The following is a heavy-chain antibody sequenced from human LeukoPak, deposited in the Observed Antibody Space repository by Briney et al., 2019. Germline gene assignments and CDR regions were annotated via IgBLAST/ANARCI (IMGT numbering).Heavy chain of an antibody. CDR2: INPSGGST. V-gene: IGHV1-46*01. CDR3: ARSHSGYPAFDI. J-gene: IGHJ3*02. Sequence: ASVKVSCKVSGYTLTELSMHWVRQAPGQGLEWMGIINPSGGSTSYAQKFQGRVTMTRDMSTSTVYMELSSLRSEDTAVYYCARSHSGYPAFDIWGQGTMVTVSS. D-gene: IGHD5-12*01. CDR1: GYTLTELS.